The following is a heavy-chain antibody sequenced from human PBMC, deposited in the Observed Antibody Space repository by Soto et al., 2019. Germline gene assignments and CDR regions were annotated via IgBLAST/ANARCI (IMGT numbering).Heavy chain of an antibody. D-gene: IGHD3-10*01. V-gene: IGHV5-10-1*01. CDR1: GYSFTSYW. CDR2: IDPSDSYT. Sequence: PGESLKISCKGSGYSFTSYWISWVRQMPGKGLEWMGRIDPSDSYTNYSPSFQGHVTISADKSISTAYLQWSSLKASDTAMYYCARFGSRSYYSMTYYYGMDVWGQGTTVTVSS. CDR3: ARFGSRSYYSMTYYYGMDV. J-gene: IGHJ6*02.